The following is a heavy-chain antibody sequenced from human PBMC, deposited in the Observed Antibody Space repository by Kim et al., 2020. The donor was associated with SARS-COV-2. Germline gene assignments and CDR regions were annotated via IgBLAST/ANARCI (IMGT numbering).Heavy chain of an antibody. CDR3: ARARRDMIVVVISPYYYYGMDV. J-gene: IGHJ6*02. Sequence: SETLSLTCAVYGGFFSGYYWSWIRQPPGKGLEWIGEINHSGSTNYNPSLKSRVTISVDTSKNQFSLKLSSVTAADTAVYYCARARRDMIVVVISPYYYYGMDVWGQGTTVTVSS. V-gene: IGHV4-34*01. D-gene: IGHD3-22*01. CDR2: INHSGST. CDR1: GGFFSGYY.